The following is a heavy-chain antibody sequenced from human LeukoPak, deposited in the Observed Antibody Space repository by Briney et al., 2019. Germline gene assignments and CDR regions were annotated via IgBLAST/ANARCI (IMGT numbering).Heavy chain of an antibody. J-gene: IGHJ4*02. Sequence: GGCLRLSCAASGFTFDRFAMHWVRQAPGKGLEWVSLVSGDGFHTYYVDSVKGRFHISRDNSKISLYLQMKSLSTEDTALYYCGRDHVYVGADYWGQGTLVTVS. V-gene: IGHV3-43*02. CDR2: VSGDGFHT. CDR3: GRDHVYVGADY. CDR1: GFTFDRFA. D-gene: IGHD5/OR15-5a*01.